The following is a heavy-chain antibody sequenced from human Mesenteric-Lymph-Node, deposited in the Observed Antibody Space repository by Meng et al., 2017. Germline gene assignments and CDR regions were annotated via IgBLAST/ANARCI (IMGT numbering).Heavy chain of an antibody. J-gene: IGHJ4*02. CDR2: ISGSGGST. D-gene: IGHD2-15*01. V-gene: IGHV3-23*01. CDR1: GFTFSSYA. Sequence: GESLKISCAASGFTFSSYAMHWVRQTPGKGLEWVSAISGSGGSTYYADSVKGRFTISRDNSKNTLYLQMNSLRAEDTAVYYCAKEISLLGYCSGGSCSREGNWGQGTLVTVSS. CDR3: AKEISLLGYCSGGSCSREGN.